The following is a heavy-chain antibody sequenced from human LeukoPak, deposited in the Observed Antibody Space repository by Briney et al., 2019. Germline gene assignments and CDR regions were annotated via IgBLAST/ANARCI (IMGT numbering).Heavy chain of an antibody. CDR3: ARGVRPAMVRGVIIRSRAFDY. CDR1: GYTFTSYD. V-gene: IGHV1-8*01. J-gene: IGHJ4*02. CDR2: MNPNSGKK. Sequence: ASVKVSCKASGYTFTSYDINWVRQATGQGLGWMGWMNPNSGKKDYQQKFEGRVTMTRKTSISTAYMELSSLRSEDTAVYYCARGVRPAMVRGVIIRSRAFDYWGQGTLVTVSS. D-gene: IGHD3-10*01.